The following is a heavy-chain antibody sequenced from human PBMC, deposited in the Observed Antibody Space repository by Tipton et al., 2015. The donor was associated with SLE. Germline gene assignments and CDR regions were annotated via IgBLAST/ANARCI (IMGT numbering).Heavy chain of an antibody. CDR3: ARDGRVFVVPSV. D-gene: IGHD3-16*02. CDR1: GFTFSTYW. V-gene: IGHV3-7*01. CDR2: IKPDGSQK. J-gene: IGHJ6*02. Sequence: SLRLSCAASGFTFSTYWMSWVRQAPGKGLEWVATIKPDGSQKYYVDSVKGRFTMSRDNAKNSLDLQMNSLRAEDTAVYCCARDGRVFVVPSVWGQGTTVTVSS.